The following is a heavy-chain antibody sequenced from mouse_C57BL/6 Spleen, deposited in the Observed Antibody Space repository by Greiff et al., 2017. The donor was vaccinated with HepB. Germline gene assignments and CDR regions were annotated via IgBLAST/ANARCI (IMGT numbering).Heavy chain of an antibody. CDR1: GFNIKDDY. V-gene: IGHV14-4*01. D-gene: IGHD2-5*01. J-gene: IGHJ1*03. Sequence: EVQLQQSGAELVRPGASVKLSCTASGFNIKDDYMHWVKQRPEQGLEWIGWIDPENGDTEYASKFQGKATITADTSSNTAYLQLSSLTSEDTAVYYCTTTPDDSNYVPYWYFDVWGTGTTVTVSS. CDR3: TTTPDDSNYVPYWYFDV. CDR2: IDPENGDT.